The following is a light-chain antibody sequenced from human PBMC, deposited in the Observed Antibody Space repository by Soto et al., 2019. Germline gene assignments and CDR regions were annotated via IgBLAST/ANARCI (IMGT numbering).Light chain of an antibody. CDR2: EVS. Sequence: QSALTQPASVSGSPGQSITISCTGTSSDVGGYNYVSWYQQHPGKAPKLMIYEVSNRPSGVSNRFSGSKSGNTASLPISGLQAEDEADYYCSSSTSSSTVVFGGGTKLTVL. CDR1: SSDVGGYNY. V-gene: IGLV2-14*01. CDR3: SSSTSSSTVV. J-gene: IGLJ2*01.